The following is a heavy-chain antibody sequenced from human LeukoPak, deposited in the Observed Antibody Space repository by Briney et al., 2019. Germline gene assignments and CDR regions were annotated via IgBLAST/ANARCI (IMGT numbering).Heavy chain of an antibody. CDR3: AREGASAAGTQTSPDY. J-gene: IGHJ4*02. CDR1: GGSISSGSSY. CDR2: IHYSGST. D-gene: IGHD6-13*01. V-gene: IGHV4-61*01. Sequence: SETLSLTCTVSGGSISSGSSYWSWIRQPPGKGLEWIGYIHYSGSTNYNPSLKSRVTISVDMSKNQFSLKLSSVTAADTAVYYCAREGASAAGTQTSPDYWGQGTLVTVPS.